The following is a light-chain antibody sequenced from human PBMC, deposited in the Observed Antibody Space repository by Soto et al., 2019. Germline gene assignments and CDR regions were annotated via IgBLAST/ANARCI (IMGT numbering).Light chain of an antibody. V-gene: IGKV1-39*01. J-gene: IGKJ1*01. Sequence: DIQMTQSPSSLSASAGDRITITCRASQSISRYLNWYQHKPGKAPKLLINAASSLERGVPSRFSGGGSGTDFTLNISSLQPDDFATYYCQQSYRATPWTFGQGTKVDIK. CDR1: QSISRY. CDR3: QQSYRATPWT. CDR2: AAS.